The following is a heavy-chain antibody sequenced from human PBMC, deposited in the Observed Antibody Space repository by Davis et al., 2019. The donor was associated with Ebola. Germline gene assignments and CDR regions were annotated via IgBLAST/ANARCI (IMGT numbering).Heavy chain of an antibody. D-gene: IGHD1-26*01. CDR2: INPNSGDT. CDR1: GYSFTVYY. J-gene: IGHJ3*02. V-gene: IGHV1-2*02. Sequence: ASVKVSCKASGYSFTVYYMHWVRQAPGQGPEWMGWINPNSGDTNYAQKFQGRVTMTRDTSITTAYMELRSLRSDDTAVYYCAREVGGIYYLDAFDIWGQGTMVTVSS. CDR3: AREVGGIYYLDAFDI.